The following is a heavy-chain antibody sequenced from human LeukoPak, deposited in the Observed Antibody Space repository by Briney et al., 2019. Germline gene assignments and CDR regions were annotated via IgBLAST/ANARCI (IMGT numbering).Heavy chain of an antibody. V-gene: IGHV1-46*01. CDR2: INPSGGST. Sequence: ASVKVFCKASGYTFTSYYMHWVRQAPGQALEWMGIINPSGGSTSYAQKFQGRVTMTRDTSTSTVYMELSSLRSEDTAVYYCARETGLGDAFDIWGQGTMVTVSS. J-gene: IGHJ3*02. CDR1: GYTFTSYY. CDR3: ARETGLGDAFDI.